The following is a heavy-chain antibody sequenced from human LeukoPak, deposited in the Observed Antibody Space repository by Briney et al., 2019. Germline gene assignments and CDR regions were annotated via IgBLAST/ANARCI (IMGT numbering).Heavy chain of an antibody. CDR2: IIPIFGTA. CDR3: ARDEGYCSSTSCYNY. CDR1: GGTFSSYA. V-gene: IGHV1-69*06. D-gene: IGHD2-2*02. J-gene: IGHJ4*02. Sequence: ASVKVSCKASGGTFSSYAISWVRQAPGQGLKWMGRIIPIFGTANYAQKFQGRVKITADKSTSTAYMELSSLRSEDTAVYYCARDEGYCSSTSCYNYWGQGTLVTVSS.